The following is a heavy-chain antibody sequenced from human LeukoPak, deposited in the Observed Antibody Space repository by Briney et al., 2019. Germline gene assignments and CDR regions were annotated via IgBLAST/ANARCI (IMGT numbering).Heavy chain of an antibody. CDR3: AKNRGTGMAFYDH. CDR2: ISGGGDYI. D-gene: IGHD5-18*01. J-gene: IGHJ4*02. Sequence: GGSPRLSCAASGFTFSSYWMSWVRQAPGKGLEWVSAISGGGDYIYYGDSVKGRFTSSRDNSESTLYLQMNNLRAEDTAVYYCAKNRGTGMAFYDHWGQGTQVTVSS. V-gene: IGHV3-23*01. CDR1: GFTFSSYW.